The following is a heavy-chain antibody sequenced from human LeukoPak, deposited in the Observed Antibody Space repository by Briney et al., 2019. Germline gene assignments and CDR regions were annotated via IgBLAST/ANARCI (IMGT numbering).Heavy chain of an antibody. CDR2: IHYSGST. CDR1: GGSIRSYY. Sequence: SETLSLTCTISGGSIRSYYWSWIRHPPGKGLEWIGYIHYSGSTNYSPSLKSRVTISVDTSKRQVSLKLSSLTAADTAVYYCARASGSGWYYFDLWGQGTLLTVSS. D-gene: IGHD6-19*01. V-gene: IGHV4-59*01. CDR3: ARASGSGWYYFDL. J-gene: IGHJ4*02.